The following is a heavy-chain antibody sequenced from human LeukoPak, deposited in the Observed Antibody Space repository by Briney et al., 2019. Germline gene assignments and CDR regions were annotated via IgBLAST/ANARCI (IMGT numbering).Heavy chain of an antibody. D-gene: IGHD3-22*01. Sequence: SETLSLTCTVSGGSISSGSYYWSWIRQPAGKGLEWIGRIYTSGSISGNTNYNPSLKSRVTMSVDRSKNQFSLKLSSVTAADTAVYYCARDRYYYDSSTYYSAFHTWGQGTMVTVSS. CDR2: IYTSGSISGNT. V-gene: IGHV4-61*02. CDR3: ARDRYYYDSSTYYSAFHT. CDR1: GGSISSGSYY. J-gene: IGHJ3*02.